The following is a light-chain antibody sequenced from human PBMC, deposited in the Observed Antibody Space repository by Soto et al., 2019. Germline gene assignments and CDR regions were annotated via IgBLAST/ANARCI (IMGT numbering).Light chain of an antibody. V-gene: IGLV3-1*01. Sequence: SYELTQSPSVSVSPGQTASITCSGDTLGDKYACWYQQRPGQSPVLVIYQDSIRPSGIPERFSGSNSGNTATLTISGTQALDEADYYCQTWDSSTVVFGAGTKLTVL. CDR2: QDS. CDR3: QTWDSSTVV. J-gene: IGLJ2*01. CDR1: TLGDKY.